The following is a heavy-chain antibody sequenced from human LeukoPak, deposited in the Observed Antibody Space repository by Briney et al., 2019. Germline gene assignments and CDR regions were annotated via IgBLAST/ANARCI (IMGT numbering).Heavy chain of an antibody. J-gene: IGHJ6*03. CDR1: GYSFTGYL. Sequence: ASMKVSCKASGYSFTGYLIHWVRQAPGQGLEWMGWIDPKSGVTNSAQKFQGRVTMTRDTSNSTVYVELDSLRSDDTAVYCARLGGDGDDMDVWGKGTTV. CDR3: ARLGGDGDDMDV. V-gene: IGHV1-2*02. D-gene: IGHD4-17*01. CDR2: IDPKSGVT.